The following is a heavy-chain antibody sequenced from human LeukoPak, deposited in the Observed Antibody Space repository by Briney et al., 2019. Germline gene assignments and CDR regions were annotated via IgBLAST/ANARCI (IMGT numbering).Heavy chain of an antibody. D-gene: IGHD6-13*01. Sequence: GGSLRLSCAASGFTFSSYSMNWVRQAPGKGLEWVSSISSSSSYIYYADSVKGRFTISRDNSKNTLYLQMNSLRAEDTAVYYCAGSWYALLYFDYWGQGTLVTVSS. J-gene: IGHJ4*02. CDR3: AGSWYALLYFDY. CDR1: GFTFSSYS. V-gene: IGHV3-21*01. CDR2: ISSSSSYI.